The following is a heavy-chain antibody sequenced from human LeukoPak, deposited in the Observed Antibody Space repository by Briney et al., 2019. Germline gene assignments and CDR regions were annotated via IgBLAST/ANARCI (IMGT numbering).Heavy chain of an antibody. CDR1: GYTFTSYD. CDR3: ARRIGYCSSTRCLYYFDY. Sequence: ASVKVSCKASGYTFTSYDSNWVRQATGQGLEWMGWMNPNSGNTGYAQKFQGRVTMTRNTSISTAYMELSSLRSEDTAVYYCARRIGYCSSTRCLYYFDYWGQGTLVTVSS. CDR2: MNPNSGNT. V-gene: IGHV1-8*01. D-gene: IGHD2-2*01. J-gene: IGHJ4*02.